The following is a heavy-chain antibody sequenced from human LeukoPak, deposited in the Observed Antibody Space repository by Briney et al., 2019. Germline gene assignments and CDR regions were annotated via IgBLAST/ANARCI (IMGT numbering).Heavy chain of an antibody. J-gene: IGHJ6*03. CDR2: IKEDGSEK. CDR1: GFTFSSNW. V-gene: IGHV3-7*01. CDR3: AREHSGYDFPGRDYYYMDV. Sequence: GGSLRLSCAASGFTFSSNWMSWVRQAPGKGLEWVANIKEDGSEKYYVDSVKGRFTISRDNAKKSLYLQMNSLRAEDTAVYYCAREHSGYDFPGRDYYYMDVWGKGTTVTVSS. D-gene: IGHD5-12*01.